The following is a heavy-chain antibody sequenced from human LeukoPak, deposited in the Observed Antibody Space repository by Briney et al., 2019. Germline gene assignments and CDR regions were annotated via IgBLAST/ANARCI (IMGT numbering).Heavy chain of an antibody. V-gene: IGHV4-38-2*02. J-gene: IGHJ4*02. D-gene: IGHD5-18*01. Sequence: PSETLSLTCIVSGYSISSGYYWGWIRPPPGKGLEWIGSIYPGGSTHYNPSLKSRVTISIDTSKNQFSLKLSSVTAADTAVYYCAREGGGHNYGSDYWGQGTLVTVSS. CDR3: AREGGGHNYGSDY. CDR1: GYSISSGYY. CDR2: IYPGGST.